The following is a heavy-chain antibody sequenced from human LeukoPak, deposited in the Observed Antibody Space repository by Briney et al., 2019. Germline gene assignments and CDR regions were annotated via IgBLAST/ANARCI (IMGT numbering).Heavy chain of an antibody. D-gene: IGHD2-15*01. J-gene: IGHJ4*02. Sequence: ASVKVSCKVSGYTFTSYYMHWVRQAPGQGLEWMGIINPSGGSTSYAQKFQGRVTMTRDTSTSTVYMELSSLRSEDTAVYYCARVDPPLGYCSGGSCYSYFDYWGQGTLVTVSS. CDR1: GYTFTSYY. CDR3: ARVDPPLGYCSGGSCYSYFDY. V-gene: IGHV1-46*01. CDR2: INPSGGST.